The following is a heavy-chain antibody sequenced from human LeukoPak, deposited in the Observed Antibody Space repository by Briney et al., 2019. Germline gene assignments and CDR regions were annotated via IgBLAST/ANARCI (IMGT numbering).Heavy chain of an antibody. CDR2: ITGSGGST. V-gene: IGHV3-23*01. J-gene: IGHJ4*02. CDR3: AKDRGRYYDSSGYYWGYYFDS. Sequence: GGSLRLSCAASGFTSSNYAVNWVRQAPGKGLEWVSTITGSGGSTFYADSVKGRFTIPRDNSMDTLYLQMSSLRAEDTAVYYCAKDRGRYYDSSGYYWGYYFDSWGQGTLVTVSS. D-gene: IGHD3-22*01. CDR1: GFTSSNYA.